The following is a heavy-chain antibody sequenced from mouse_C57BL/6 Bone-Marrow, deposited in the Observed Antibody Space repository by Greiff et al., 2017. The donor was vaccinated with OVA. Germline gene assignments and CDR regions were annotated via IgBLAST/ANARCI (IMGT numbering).Heavy chain of an antibody. D-gene: IGHD1-1*01. CDR2: IDPSDSYT. J-gene: IGHJ1*03. CDR3: ARSYYGSSYGYFDV. V-gene: IGHV1-59*01. Sequence: QVQLQQPGAELVRAGTSVKLSCKASGYTFTSYWMHWVKQRPGQGLEWIGVIDPSDSYTNYNQKFKGKATLTVDTSSSTAYMQLSSLTSEDSAVYYCARSYYGSSYGYFDVWGTGTTVTVSS. CDR1: GYTFTSYW.